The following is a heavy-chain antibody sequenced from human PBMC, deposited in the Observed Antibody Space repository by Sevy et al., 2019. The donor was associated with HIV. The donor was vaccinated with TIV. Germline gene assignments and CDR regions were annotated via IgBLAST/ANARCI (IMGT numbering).Heavy chain of an antibody. D-gene: IGHD3-10*02. Sequence: GGSLRLSCAASGFTFSNYAMNWVRQAPQKGLEWVANIKQDGSETYYVDSLEGRFTIARDNGKNSLFLQINDLRAEDTAVYYGARLPTGLQCFNYLVSTYFDSWGQGTLVTVSS. J-gene: IGHJ4*02. CDR2: IKQDGSET. V-gene: IGHV3-7*01. CDR1: GFTFSNYA. CDR3: ARLPTGLQCFNYLVSTYFDS.